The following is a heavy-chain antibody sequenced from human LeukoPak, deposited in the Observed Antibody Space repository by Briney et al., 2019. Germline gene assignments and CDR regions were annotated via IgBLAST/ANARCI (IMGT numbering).Heavy chain of an antibody. CDR2: ITGTGDGT. Sequence: PGGSLRLSCAASGFTFSTYAMTWVRQAPGKGLEWVSSITGTGDGTSAADSVKGRFTISRDSSKHTLYLQMNSLRVEDTAVYYCARDPRTVRIWGQGTLVTVSS. V-gene: IGHV3-23*01. D-gene: IGHD1-1*01. CDR3: ARDPRTVRI. CDR1: GFTFSTYA. J-gene: IGHJ4*02.